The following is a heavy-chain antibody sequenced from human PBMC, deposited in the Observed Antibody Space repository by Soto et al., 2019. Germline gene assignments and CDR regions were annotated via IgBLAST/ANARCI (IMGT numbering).Heavy chain of an antibody. CDR3: ASLWGWSVDY. Sequence: QVQLQESGPGLVKPSETLSLTCTVSGGSISSYYWSWILQPPGKGLEWIGYSYYSGSTKYNPSLKSRVTIAVDPSKIQFSLKLSAVNAADTAVYYCASLWGWSVDYWGQGTLVTVSS. V-gene: IGHV4-59*08. D-gene: IGHD3-16*01. CDR1: GGSISSYY. CDR2: SYYSGST. J-gene: IGHJ4*02.